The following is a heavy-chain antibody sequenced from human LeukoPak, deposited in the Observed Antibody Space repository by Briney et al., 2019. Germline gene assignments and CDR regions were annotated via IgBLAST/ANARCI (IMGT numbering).Heavy chain of an antibody. J-gene: IGHJ4*02. CDR1: GFTFSSYA. CDR3: ARGISSGWFFDY. D-gene: IGHD6-19*01. CDR2: ISFDGNNK. V-gene: IGHV3-30*04. Sequence: GGSLRLSRAASGFTFSSYAIHWVRQAPGKGLEWVAVISFDGNNKYYADSVKGRFTISRDNSKNTLYLQMNSLRAEDTAVYYCARGISSGWFFDYWGQGTLVTVSS.